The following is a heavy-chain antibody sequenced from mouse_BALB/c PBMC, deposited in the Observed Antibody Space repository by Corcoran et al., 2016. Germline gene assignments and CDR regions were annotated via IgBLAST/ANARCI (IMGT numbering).Heavy chain of an antibody. CDR1: GFNIKDTY. CDR3: ARWDWYFDV. V-gene: IGHV14-3*02. CDR2: IDPANGNT. Sequence: EDQLQQSGAELVKPGASVKSSCTASGFNIKDTYIHWVKQRPEQGLEWIGRIDPANGNTKYDPKFQGKATTTADTSSNTAYLQLSSLTSEDTAVYYCARWDWYFDVWGAGTTVTVSS. J-gene: IGHJ1*01.